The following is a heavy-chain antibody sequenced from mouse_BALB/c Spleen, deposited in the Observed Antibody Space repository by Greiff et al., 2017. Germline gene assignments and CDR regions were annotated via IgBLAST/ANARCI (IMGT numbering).Heavy chain of an antibody. CDR3: ARAPLYDGSLFAY. CDR1: GFSLTGYG. V-gene: IGHV2-6-7*01. J-gene: IGHJ3*01. Sequence: VKLMESGPGLVAPSQSLSITCTVSGFSLTGYGVNWVRQPPGKGLEWLGMIWGDGSTDYNSALKSRLSISKDNSKSQVFLKMNSLQTDDTARYYCARAPLYDGSLFAYWGQGTLVTVSA. D-gene: IGHD2-3*01. CDR2: IWGDGST.